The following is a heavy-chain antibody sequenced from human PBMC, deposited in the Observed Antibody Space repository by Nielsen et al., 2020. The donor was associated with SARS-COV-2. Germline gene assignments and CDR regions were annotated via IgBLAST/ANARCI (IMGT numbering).Heavy chain of an antibody. Sequence: ASVKVSCKASGYTFTSYGISWVRQAPGQRLEWMGWINAGNGNTKYSQKFQGRVTITRDTSASTAYMELSSLRSEDTAVYYCARAFIEAAGGMDVWGQGTTVTVSS. CDR2: INAGNGNT. CDR1: GYTFTSYG. CDR3: ARAFIEAAGGMDV. J-gene: IGHJ6*02. V-gene: IGHV1-3*01. D-gene: IGHD6-13*01.